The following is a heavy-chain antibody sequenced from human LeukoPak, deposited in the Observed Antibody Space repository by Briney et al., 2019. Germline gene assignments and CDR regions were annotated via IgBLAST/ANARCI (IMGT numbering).Heavy chain of an antibody. J-gene: IGHJ5*02. V-gene: IGHV3-23*01. Sequence: GGSLRLSCAASGFTFSSYAMSWVRRAPGKGLEWVSAISGSGGGTYYADSVKGRFTISRDNSKNTLYLQMNSLRAEDTAVYYCAKDRVVVGNWFDPWGQGTLVTVSS. CDR3: AKDRVVVGNWFDP. D-gene: IGHD2-2*01. CDR1: GFTFSSYA. CDR2: ISGSGGGT.